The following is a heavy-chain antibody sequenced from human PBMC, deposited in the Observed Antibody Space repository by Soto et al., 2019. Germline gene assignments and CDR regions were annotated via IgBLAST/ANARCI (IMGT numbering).Heavy chain of an antibody. CDR1: GFNFDDYA. CDR2: INWNGDSK. CDR3: XXXXXXXXXSSFANWFDP. D-gene: IGHD3-16*01. V-gene: IGHV3-9*01. Sequence: EVQLVESGGGLVQPGGSLRLSCAASGFNFDDYAMHWVRQAPGKGLEWVSGINWNGDSKHYADSVKGRFTISRDNAKXXXXXXXXXXXXXXXXXXXXXXXXXXXXXSSFANWFDPWGQGTLVTVSS. J-gene: IGHJ5*02.